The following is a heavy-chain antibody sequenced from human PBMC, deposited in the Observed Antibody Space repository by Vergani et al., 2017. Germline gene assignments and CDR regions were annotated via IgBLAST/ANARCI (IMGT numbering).Heavy chain of an antibody. CDR3: ARLRKYYDSRPRGGYYYYGMDV. J-gene: IGHJ6*02. V-gene: IGHV1-3*01. CDR2: INAGNGNT. D-gene: IGHD3-3*01. CDR1: GYTFTSYA. Sequence: QVQLVQSGAEVKKPGASVKVSCKASGYTFTSYAMHWVRQAPGQRLEWMGWINAGNGNTKYSRKFQGRVTITRDTSASTAYMELSSLRSEDTAVYYCARLRKYYDSRPRGGYYYYGMDVWGQGTTVTVSS.